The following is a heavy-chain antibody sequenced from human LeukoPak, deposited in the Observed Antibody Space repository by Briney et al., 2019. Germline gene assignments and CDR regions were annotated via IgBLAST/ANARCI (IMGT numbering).Heavy chain of an antibody. CDR3: ASRMEWSSHIDY. CDR1: GGSISSGDYY. D-gene: IGHD3-3*01. Sequence: TLSLTCTVSGGSISSGDYYWSWIRQPPGKGLEWIGYIYYSGSTDYNPSLKSRVTISVDTSKNQFSLKLSSVTAADTAVYYCASRMEWSSHIDYWGQGTLVTVSS. J-gene: IGHJ4*02. V-gene: IGHV4-30-4*08. CDR2: IYYSGST.